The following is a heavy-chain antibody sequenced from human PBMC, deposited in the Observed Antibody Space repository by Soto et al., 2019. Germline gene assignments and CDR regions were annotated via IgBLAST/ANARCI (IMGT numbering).Heavy chain of an antibody. CDR2: IYYSGST. Sequence: QLQLQEWGTGLVKPSETLSLTCTVSGGSISSSSYFWGWIRQPPGKGLEWIGSIYYSGSTYYNPSLKSRVTVSVDTSKNQFSLKLSSVTAADTAVYYCARHPSDFWFDPWGQGTLVTVSS. CDR3: ARHPSDFWFDP. D-gene: IGHD2-21*02. V-gene: IGHV4-39*01. CDR1: GGSISSSSYF. J-gene: IGHJ5*02.